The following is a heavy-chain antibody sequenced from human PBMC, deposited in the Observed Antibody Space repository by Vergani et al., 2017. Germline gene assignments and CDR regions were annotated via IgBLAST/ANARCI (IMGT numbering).Heavy chain of an antibody. J-gene: IGHJ6*03. CDR1: GFKVSQFG. CDR2: ISYDGSKT. Sequence: QVQLVESGGGVVQPGTSLRLSCEASGFKVSQFGMHWVRQGPGKGLEWVAFISYDGSKTQYADSEKGRVTISRDNSKNTVGLEMSSLRVDDTATYYCARDVWDCSGISCFLRAGEFYYMDVWGQGTTVTVSS. V-gene: IGHV3-33*05. CDR3: ARDVWDCSGISCFLRAGEFYYMDV. D-gene: IGHD3-16*01.